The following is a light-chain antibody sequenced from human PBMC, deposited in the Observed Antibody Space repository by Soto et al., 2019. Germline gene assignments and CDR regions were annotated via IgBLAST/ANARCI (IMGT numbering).Light chain of an antibody. CDR3: QQSYSSPFT. V-gene: IGKV1-39*01. J-gene: IGKJ3*01. Sequence: QMPQSPSSLSASVGDRVAITCRATQSISDYLNWYQQKPGKALKLLIYGASNLQSGVPSRFSGSGSGTDFTLTISGLQPEDFAIYYCQQSYSSPFTFGPGTKVDVK. CDR2: GAS. CDR1: QSISDY.